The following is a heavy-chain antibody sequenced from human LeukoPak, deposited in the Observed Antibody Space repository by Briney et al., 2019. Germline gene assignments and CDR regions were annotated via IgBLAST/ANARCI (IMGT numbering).Heavy chain of an antibody. V-gene: IGHV1-8*03. D-gene: IGHD3-22*01. Sequence: GASVKVSCKASGYTFTSYDINWVRQATGQGLEWMGWMNPNSGNTGYAQKFQGRVTITRNTSISTAYMELSSLRSEDTAVYYCARVYYDSSGYYYCMDVWGKGTTVTDSS. J-gene: IGHJ6*03. CDR2: MNPNSGNT. CDR1: GYTFTSYD. CDR3: ARVYYDSSGYYYCMDV.